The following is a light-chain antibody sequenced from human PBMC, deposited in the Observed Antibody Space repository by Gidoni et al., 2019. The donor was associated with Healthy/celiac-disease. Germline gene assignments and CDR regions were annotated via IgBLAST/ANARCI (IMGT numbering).Light chain of an antibody. CDR2: YDS. CDR1: NIGSKS. V-gene: IGLV3-21*04. Sequence: SYVLTQPPSVSVAPGKTARITWGGNNIGSKSVHWYQQKPGQAPVLVIYYDSDRPSGIPERFSGSNSGNTATLTISRVEAGDEADYYCQVWDSSSDPPVFGGGTKLTVL. J-gene: IGLJ2*01. CDR3: QVWDSSSDPPV.